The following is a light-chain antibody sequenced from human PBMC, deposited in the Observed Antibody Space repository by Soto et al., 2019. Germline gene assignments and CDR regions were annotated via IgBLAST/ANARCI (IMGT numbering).Light chain of an antibody. CDR3: QQRRNWPPLT. Sequence: EVVLTQSPATLSLSPGERATLSCRASQSVSRYLAWYQQKPGQAPRLLIYDASNRATGIPARFSGSGSGTDFTLTISSLEPEDFAVYYCQQRRNWPPLTFGGGTKVEI. CDR2: DAS. V-gene: IGKV3-11*01. J-gene: IGKJ4*01. CDR1: QSVSRY.